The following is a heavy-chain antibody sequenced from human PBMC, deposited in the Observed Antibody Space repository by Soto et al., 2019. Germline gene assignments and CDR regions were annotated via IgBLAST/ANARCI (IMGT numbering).Heavy chain of an antibody. CDR2: INHRGSL. J-gene: IGHJ6*02. Sequence: WTWIRQRPGEGLEWFGYINHRGSLYYNPSPQSRVSMSVDTSKNQFSLNLSSVTAADTAVYYCARELPQRQGRNMDVWGQGTTVTVSS. V-gene: IGHV4-31*02. D-gene: IGHD1-1*01. CDR3: ARELPQRQGRNMDV.